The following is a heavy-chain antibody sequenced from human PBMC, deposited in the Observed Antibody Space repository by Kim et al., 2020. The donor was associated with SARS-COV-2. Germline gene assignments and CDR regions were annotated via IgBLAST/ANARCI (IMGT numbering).Heavy chain of an antibody. CDR3: AMTRWGSGWYFDY. D-gene: IGHD6-19*01. J-gene: IGHJ4*02. Sequence: PSPKSRVTVAVDTSKNQYPLKLSAVTAADTDVYYCAMTRWGSGWYFDYWGQGTLVTVSS. V-gene: IGHV4-59*01.